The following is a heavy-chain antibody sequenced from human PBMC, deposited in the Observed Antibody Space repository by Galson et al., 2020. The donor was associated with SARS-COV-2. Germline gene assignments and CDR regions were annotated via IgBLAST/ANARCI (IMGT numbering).Heavy chain of an antibody. Sequence: GGSLRLSCAASGFTFSSYVMHWVRQAPGKGLEWVAVISYDGSNKYYADSVKGRFTISRDNSKNTLYLQMNSLRAEDTAVYYCAKVPLMATIWGSFDYWGQGTLVTVSS. CDR2: ISYDGSNK. D-gene: IGHD5-12*01. J-gene: IGHJ4*02. CDR1: GFTFSSYV. V-gene: IGHV3-30*18. CDR3: AKVPLMATIWGSFDY.